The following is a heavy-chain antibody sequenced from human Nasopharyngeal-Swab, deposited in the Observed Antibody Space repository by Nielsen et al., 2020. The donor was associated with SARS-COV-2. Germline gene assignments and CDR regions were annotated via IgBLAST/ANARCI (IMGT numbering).Heavy chain of an antibody. CDR2: IGAYNGRT. CDR3: ARDPRGPDY. V-gene: IGHV1-18*01. Sequence: ASVKVSCKASGYTFTSYGISWVRQAPAQGLEWMGWIGAYNGRTYYAQKFQGRVTMTTDTSTSTAYMDLRSLRSDDTAVYYCARDPRGPDYWGQGTLVTVSS. D-gene: IGHD6-25*01. CDR1: GYTFTSYG. J-gene: IGHJ4*02.